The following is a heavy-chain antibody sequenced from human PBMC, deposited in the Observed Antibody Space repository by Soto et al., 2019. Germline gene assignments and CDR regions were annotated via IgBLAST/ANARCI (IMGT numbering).Heavy chain of an antibody. J-gene: IGHJ4*02. CDR1: GFTFSSYG. Sequence: EVQLLESGGGLVQPGGSLRLSCAASGFTFSSYGMSWVRQAPGKGLEWVSHVSGSGGTRYYADSVRGRFTISRDNSKNTLYLEMNSLRAEDTAVYYCAKDDSTGPFDYWGQGILVTVSS. CDR2: VSGSGGTR. D-gene: IGHD2-21*01. CDR3: AKDDSTGPFDY. V-gene: IGHV3-23*01.